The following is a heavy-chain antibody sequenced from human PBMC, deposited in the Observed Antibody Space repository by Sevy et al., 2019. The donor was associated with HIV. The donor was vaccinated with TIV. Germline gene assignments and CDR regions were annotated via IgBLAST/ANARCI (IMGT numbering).Heavy chain of an antibody. V-gene: IGHV3-30-3*01. D-gene: IGHD6-13*01. Sequence: GGSLRLSCAASGFTFSSYAMHWVRQAPGKGLEWVAVISYDGSNKYYADSVKGRFTISRDNSKNTLYLQMNSLRAEDTAVYYCASMGIAAACSYWGQGTLVTVSS. CDR3: ASMGIAAACSY. CDR2: ISYDGSNK. J-gene: IGHJ4*02. CDR1: GFTFSSYA.